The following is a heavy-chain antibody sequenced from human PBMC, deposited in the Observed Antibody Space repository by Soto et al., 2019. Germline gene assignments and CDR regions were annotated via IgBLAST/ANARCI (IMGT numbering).Heavy chain of an antibody. CDR3: PRVSLGGLPQYSSGLFDY. J-gene: IGHJ4*02. Sequence: QVQLVQSGAEVKKPGSSVKVSCKASGGTFSSYAISWVRQAPGQGLEWMGGIIPIFGTANYAQKFQGRVTITADESTSTAYMELSSLRSEDTAVYYCPRVSLGGLPQYSSGLFDYWGQGTLVTVSS. V-gene: IGHV1-69*01. CDR2: IIPIFGTA. D-gene: IGHD6-19*01. CDR1: GGTFSSYA.